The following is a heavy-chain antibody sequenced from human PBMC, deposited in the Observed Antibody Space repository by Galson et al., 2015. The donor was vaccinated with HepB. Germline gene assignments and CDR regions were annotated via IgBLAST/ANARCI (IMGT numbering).Heavy chain of an antibody. CDR2: IDPSDSYT. CDR1: GYSFTNYW. D-gene: IGHD5-18*01. V-gene: IGHV5-10-1*01. J-gene: IGHJ4*02. CDR3: ARHRIMVSPLDY. Sequence: QSGAEVKKPGESLRISCKGSGYSFTNYWISWVRQMPGKGLEWMGRIDPSDSYTDYSPSFQGYVAISADRSISTAYLQWSSLKASDTAMYYCARHRIMVSPLDYWGQGTLVTVSS.